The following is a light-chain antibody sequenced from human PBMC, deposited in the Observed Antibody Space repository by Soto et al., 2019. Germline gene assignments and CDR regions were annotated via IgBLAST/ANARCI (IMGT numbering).Light chain of an antibody. CDR2: GAS. CDR3: QQRSNWPPRLT. Sequence: ITQSPATMSVSPGERAALSCRASQSVSSSLAWYQQKPGQAPRLLIYGASNRATGIPARFSGSGSGTDFSLTISSLEPQDFAFYYCQQRSNWPPRLTFGGGTKVDIK. J-gene: IGKJ4*01. CDR1: QSVSSS. V-gene: IGKV3-11*01.